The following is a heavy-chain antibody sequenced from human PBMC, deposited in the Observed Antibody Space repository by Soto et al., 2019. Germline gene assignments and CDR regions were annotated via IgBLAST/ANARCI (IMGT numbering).Heavy chain of an antibody. V-gene: IGHV4-34*01. J-gene: IGHJ4*02. CDR2: INHSGST. CDR3: ARGFDMLRGEDFDY. Sequence: SETLALTCAVYGGCFSGYYWSWIRQPPGKGLEWIGEINHSGSTNYNPSLKSRVTISVDTSKNQFSLKLSSVTAADTAVYYCARGFDMLRGEDFDYWGQGTLVTVSS. CDR1: GGCFSGYY. D-gene: IGHD3-10*01.